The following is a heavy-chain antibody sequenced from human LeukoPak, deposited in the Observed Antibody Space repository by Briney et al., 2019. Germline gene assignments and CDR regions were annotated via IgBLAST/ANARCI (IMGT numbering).Heavy chain of an antibody. CDR3: AKSLRSSTPFDY. J-gene: IGHJ4*02. D-gene: IGHD6-6*01. CDR2: ISGSGGST. Sequence: HSGGSLRLSCAASGFTFSDAWMSWVRQAPGKGLEWVSAISGSGGSTYYADSVKGRFTISRDNSKNTLYLQMNSLRAEDTAVYYCAKSLRSSTPFDYWGQGTLVTVSS. V-gene: IGHV3-23*01. CDR1: GFTFSDAW.